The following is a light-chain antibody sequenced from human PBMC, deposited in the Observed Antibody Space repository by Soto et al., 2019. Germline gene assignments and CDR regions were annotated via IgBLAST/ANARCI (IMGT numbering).Light chain of an antibody. V-gene: IGLV2-14*01. CDR1: SSDVGAYSY. Sequence: QSALTQPASVSGSPGQSITISCTGTSSDVGAYSYVSWYQQHPGKAPKLMIFEVSDRPSGVSNRFSGSKSGNTASLTISGLQAEDEADYYCCSYTSSNTLVFGGGTRLTVL. CDR2: EVS. CDR3: CSYTSSNTLV. J-gene: IGLJ2*01.